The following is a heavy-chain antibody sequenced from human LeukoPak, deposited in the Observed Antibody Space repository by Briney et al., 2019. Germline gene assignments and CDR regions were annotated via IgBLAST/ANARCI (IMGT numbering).Heavy chain of an antibody. CDR3: ARDLRFGYDSSAYYYESGAFDI. CDR1: GGSFNGYY. CDR2: IYYSGST. D-gene: IGHD3-22*01. V-gene: IGHV4-59*01. Sequence: SETLSLTCAVYGGSFNGYYWSWIRQPPGKGLEWIGYIYYSGSTNYNPSLKSRVTISVDTSKNQFSLKLSSVTAADTAVYYCARDLRFGYDSSAYYYESGAFDIWGQGTMVTVSS. J-gene: IGHJ3*02.